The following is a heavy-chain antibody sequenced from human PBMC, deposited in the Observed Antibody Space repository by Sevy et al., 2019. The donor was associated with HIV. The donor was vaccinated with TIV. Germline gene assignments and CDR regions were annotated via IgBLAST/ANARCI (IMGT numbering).Heavy chain of an antibody. J-gene: IGHJ4*02. V-gene: IGHV3-49*03. CDR3: ARWPRGNYVLYY. D-gene: IGHD4-4*01. Sequence: GGSLRLSCTASGFTFGDYAMSWFRQAPGKGLEWVGFIKSKGYGGTTEYAASGKGRFTISRDDSMSIAYVQMNSLKTYDTAVYYCARWPRGNYVLYYWGQGTLVTVSS. CDR1: GFTFGDYA. CDR2: IKSKGYGGTT.